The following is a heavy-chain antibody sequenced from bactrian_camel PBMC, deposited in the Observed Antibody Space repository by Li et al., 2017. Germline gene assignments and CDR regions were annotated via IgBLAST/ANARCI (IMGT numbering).Heavy chain of an antibody. CDR1: GSTDRVNC. J-gene: IGHJ6*01. D-gene: IGHD6*01. CDR3: AADTRPFPRRAPCGSWYATGNRNFGY. CDR2: VYTTEGRT. V-gene: IGHV3S1*01. Sequence: HVQLVESGGGSVQAGGSLRLSCTVSGSTDRVNCMAWFRQVPGKEREGVASVYTTEGRTYYPDSLQGRFTISHDSAKNTVYLQMNSLKPEDTAMYYCAADTRPFPRRAPCGSWYATGNRNFGYWGQGTQVTVS.